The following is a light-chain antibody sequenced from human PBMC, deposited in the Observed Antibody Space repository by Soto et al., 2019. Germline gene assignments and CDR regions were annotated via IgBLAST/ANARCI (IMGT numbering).Light chain of an antibody. CDR2: DVT. CDR3: SSSTTNSPV. Sequence: QSALTQPASVSGSPGQSITISCTGTGSDVGGYDYVSWYQQHPGKAPKLMIYDVTNRPAGVSSRFSGSKSGNTDSLTISGLHDEDEADYSCSSSTTNSPVFGGGTKLTVL. V-gene: IGLV2-14*03. J-gene: IGLJ2*01. CDR1: GSDVGGYDY.